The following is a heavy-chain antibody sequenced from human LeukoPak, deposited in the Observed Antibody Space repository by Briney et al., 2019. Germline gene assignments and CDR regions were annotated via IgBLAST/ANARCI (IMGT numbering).Heavy chain of an antibody. Sequence: PGRSLRLSCAASGFTFEDYAMHWVRQVPGKGLEWVSGITANSGSIGFADSVKGRFTISRDNAKNSLYLQMNSLRAEDTALYYCAKDDSSGWFSPFGYWGQGTLVTVSS. CDR3: AKDDSSGWFSPFGY. CDR2: ITANSGSI. J-gene: IGHJ4*02. V-gene: IGHV3-9*01. D-gene: IGHD6-19*01. CDR1: GFTFEDYA.